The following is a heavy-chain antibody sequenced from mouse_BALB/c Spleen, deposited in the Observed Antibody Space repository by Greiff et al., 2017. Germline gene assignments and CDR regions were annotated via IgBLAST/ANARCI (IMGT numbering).Heavy chain of an antibody. CDR2: IYPGGGYT. Sequence: LVESGAELVRPGTSVKISCKASGYTFTNYWLGWVKQRPGHGLEWIGDIYPGGGYTNYNEKFKGKATLTADTSSSTAYMQLSSLTSEDSAVYFCARNGGNYAYYAMDYWGQGTSVTVSS. J-gene: IGHJ4*01. V-gene: IGHV1-63*02. D-gene: IGHD2-1*01. CDR3: ARNGGNYAYYAMDY. CDR1: GYTFTNYW.